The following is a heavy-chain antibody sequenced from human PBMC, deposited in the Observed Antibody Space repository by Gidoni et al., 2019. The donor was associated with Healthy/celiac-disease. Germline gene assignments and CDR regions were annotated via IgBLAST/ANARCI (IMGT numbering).Heavy chain of an antibody. CDR2: ISSSSSTI. D-gene: IGHD3-10*01. CDR1: GFTFISYS. V-gene: IGHV3-48*04. Sequence: EVQLVESGAGLVQPGGSLRLSCAAFGFTFISYSMTWVRQAPGKGLECVSYISSSSSTIYYADSVKGRFTISRDNAKNSLYLQMNSLRAEDTAVYYCARWARYGSLDYWGQGTLVTVSS. CDR3: ARWARYGSLDY. J-gene: IGHJ4*02.